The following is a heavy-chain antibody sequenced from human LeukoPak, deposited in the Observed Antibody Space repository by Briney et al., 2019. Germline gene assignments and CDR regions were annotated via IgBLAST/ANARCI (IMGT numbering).Heavy chain of an antibody. Sequence: GGSLRLSCAASGFTFSSYGMSWVRQAPGKGLEWVSAISGSGGSTYYADSVKGRFTISRDNSKNTLYLQMNSLRAEDTAVYYCATSFGPVIAAAGTGADWGQGTLVTVSS. CDR3: ATSFGPVIAAAGTGAD. CDR1: GFTFSSYG. D-gene: IGHD6-13*01. J-gene: IGHJ4*02. V-gene: IGHV3-23*01. CDR2: ISGSGGST.